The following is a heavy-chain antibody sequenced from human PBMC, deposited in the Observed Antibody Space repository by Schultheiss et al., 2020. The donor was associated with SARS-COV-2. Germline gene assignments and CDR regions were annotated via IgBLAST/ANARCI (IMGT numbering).Heavy chain of an antibody. CDR1: GGSISTYY. CDR3: AKAEDIVLMVYASGTYYYGMDV. D-gene: IGHD2-8*01. CDR2: TYYSGST. Sequence: SETLSLTCTVSGGSISTYYWSWIRQPPGKGLEWIGSTYYSGSTYYNPSLKSRVTISVDTSKNQFSLKLSSVTAADTAVYYCAKAEDIVLMVYASGTYYYGMDVWGQGTTVTVSS. V-gene: IGHV4-59*05. J-gene: IGHJ6*02.